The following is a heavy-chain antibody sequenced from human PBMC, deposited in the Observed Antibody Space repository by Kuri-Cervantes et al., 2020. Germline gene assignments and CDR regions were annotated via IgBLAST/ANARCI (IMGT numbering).Heavy chain of an antibody. CDR2: IYSGGNT. CDR1: GGSISGYY. V-gene: IGHV3-53*01. D-gene: IGHD6-19*01. J-gene: IGHJ5*02. CDR3: AKGDRNSGWYP. Sequence: GGSLRLSCTVSGGSISGYYWSWLRQPAGKGLEWVSVIYSGGNTYYADSVKGRFSISRDSSKNTLYLQMNSLRVDDTAVYYCAKGDRNSGWYPWGQGTLVTVSS.